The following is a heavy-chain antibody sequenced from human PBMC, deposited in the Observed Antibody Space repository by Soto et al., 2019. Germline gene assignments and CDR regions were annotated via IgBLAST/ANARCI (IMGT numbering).Heavy chain of an antibody. V-gene: IGHV5-51*01. D-gene: IGHD3-10*01. Sequence: PGESLKISCKGSGYSFSNYWIGWVRQMPGKGLEWMGIIFPRDSGTRYSPSFQGQVTISADKSISTAYLQWSSLKASDTAMYYCARIMVRGVITYSRDYHGMDVWGQGTTVTVS. J-gene: IGHJ6*02. CDR2: IFPRDSGT. CDR3: ARIMVRGVITYSRDYHGMDV. CDR1: GYSFSNYW.